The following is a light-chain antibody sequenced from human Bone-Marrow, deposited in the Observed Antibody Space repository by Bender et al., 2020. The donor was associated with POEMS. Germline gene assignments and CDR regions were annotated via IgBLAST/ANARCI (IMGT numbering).Light chain of an antibody. J-gene: IGLJ2*01. Sequence: SYELTQPPSVSVSPGQTARISCSGDALPNQYTYWYQQRPGQAPVLVIYKDSERPSGIPERFSGSSSGTTVTLTISGVQAEDEADYYCQSADNSGFYKVFGGGTKLTVL. V-gene: IGLV3-25*03. CDR3: QSADNSGFYKV. CDR1: ALPNQY. CDR2: KDS.